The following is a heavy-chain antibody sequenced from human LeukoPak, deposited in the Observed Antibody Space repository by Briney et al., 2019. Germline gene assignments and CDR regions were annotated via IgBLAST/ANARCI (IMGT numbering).Heavy chain of an antibody. D-gene: IGHD1-26*01. V-gene: IGHV4-4*02. Sequence: SGTLSLTCAVSGGSISSSNWWSWVRQPPGKGLEWIGEIYYSGSTDYNPSLKSRVTMSIDTSKNQFSLKLSSVTAADTVVYYCARAGGVVGATTWNYWGQGTLVTVSS. J-gene: IGHJ4*02. CDR3: ARAGGVVGATTWNY. CDR1: GGSISSSNW. CDR2: IYYSGST.